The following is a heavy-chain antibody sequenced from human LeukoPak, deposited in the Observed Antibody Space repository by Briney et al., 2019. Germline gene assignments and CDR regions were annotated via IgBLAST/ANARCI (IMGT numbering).Heavy chain of an antibody. J-gene: IGHJ5*02. D-gene: IGHD6-13*01. CDR1: GGSFSGYY. CDR2: INHSGST. V-gene: IGHV4-34*01. Sequence: SETLSLTCAVYGGSFSGYYWSWIRQPPGKGLEWIGEINHSGSTNYNPSLKSRVTISVDTSKNQFSLKLSSVTAADTAVYYCASSGSSSWYWFDPWSQGTLVTVSS. CDR3: ASSGSSSWYWFDP.